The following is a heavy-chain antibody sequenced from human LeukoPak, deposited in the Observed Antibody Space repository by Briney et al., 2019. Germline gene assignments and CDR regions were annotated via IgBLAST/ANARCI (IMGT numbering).Heavy chain of an antibody. CDR3: ARVMYYYHSSGSIAVYYFDY. J-gene: IGHJ4*02. V-gene: IGHV3-74*01. D-gene: IGHD3-22*01. Sequence: PGGSLRLSCAASGFTFSSHWMHWVRQAPGKGLVWVSRINSDGSTTSYADSAKGRFTISRDNAKNTLYLQMNSLRAEDTAVYYCARVMYYYHSSGSIAVYYFDYWGQGTLVTVSS. CDR2: INSDGSTT. CDR1: GFTFSSHW.